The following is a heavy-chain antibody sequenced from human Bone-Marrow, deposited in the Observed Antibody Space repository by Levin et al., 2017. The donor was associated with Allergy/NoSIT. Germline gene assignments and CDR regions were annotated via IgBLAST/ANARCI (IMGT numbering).Heavy chain of an antibody. D-gene: IGHD3-10*01. CDR1: GFTFSSYS. Sequence: LSLTCAASGFTFSSYSMNWVRQAPGKGLEWVSSISSSSSYKYYADSLKGRFTISRDNAKNSLYLQMNSLRAEDTAVYYCAVDIGEYQVSIEDAFDIWGQGTMVTVSS. CDR3: AVDIGEYQVSIEDAFDI. V-gene: IGHV3-21*01. J-gene: IGHJ3*02. CDR2: ISSSSSYK.